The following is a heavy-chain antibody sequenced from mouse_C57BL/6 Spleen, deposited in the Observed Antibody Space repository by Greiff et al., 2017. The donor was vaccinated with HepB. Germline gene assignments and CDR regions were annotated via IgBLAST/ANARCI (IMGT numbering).Heavy chain of an antibody. CDR3: AREEILLLRPAWFAY. CDR1: GYAFSSSW. Sequence: VQLQQSGPELVKPGASVKISCKASGYAFSSSWMNWVKQRPGKGLEWIGRIYPGDGDTNYNGKFKGKATLTADKSSSTAYMQLSSLTSEDSAVYFCAREEILLLRPAWFAYWGQGTLVTVSA. CDR2: IYPGDGDT. V-gene: IGHV1-82*01. J-gene: IGHJ3*01. D-gene: IGHD1-1*01.